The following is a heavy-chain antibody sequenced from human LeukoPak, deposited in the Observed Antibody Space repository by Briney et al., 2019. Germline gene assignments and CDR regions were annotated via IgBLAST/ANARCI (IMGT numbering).Heavy chain of an antibody. CDR3: ARTTKYYYDSSLSAFDI. D-gene: IGHD3-22*01. CDR2: IYTSGST. Sequence: SQTLSLTCTVSGGSISSGSYYWSWIRQPAGKGLEWIGRIYTSGSTNYNLSLKSPVTISVYTSQNPLSLKLSCVTAADTAVYYCARTTKYYYDSSLSAFDIWGQGTMVTVSS. CDR1: GGSISSGSYY. J-gene: IGHJ3*02. V-gene: IGHV4-61*02.